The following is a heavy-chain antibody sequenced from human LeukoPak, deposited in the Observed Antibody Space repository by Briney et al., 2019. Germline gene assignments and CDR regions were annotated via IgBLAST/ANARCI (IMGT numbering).Heavy chain of an antibody. CDR3: ANSWGYTRPYYNYMDV. D-gene: IGHD2-2*02. CDR1: GFTFSSYA. Sequence: GGSLRLSCAASGFTFSSYAMSWVRQAPGKGLEWVSIIGYRGGSIYYAYSVQGRFTISRDNSKNTLSLQMNGLRPEDTAVYYCANSWGYTRPYYNYMDVXXXGXTVTXXS. J-gene: IGHJ6*03. V-gene: IGHV3-23*01. CDR2: IGYRGGSI.